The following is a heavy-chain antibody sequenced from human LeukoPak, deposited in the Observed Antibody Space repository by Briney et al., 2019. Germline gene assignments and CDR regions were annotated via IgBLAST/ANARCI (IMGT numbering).Heavy chain of an antibody. CDR2: INHSGST. CDR3: ARWYCSSTSCPFDY. V-gene: IGHV4-34*01. CDR1: DGSFSGYY. D-gene: IGHD2-2*01. Sequence: SETLSLTCAVYDGSFSGYYWSWIRQPPGKGLEWIEEINHSGSTNYNPSLKSRVTISVDTSKNQFSLKLSSVTAADTAVYYCARWYCSSTSCPFDYWGQGTLVTVSS. J-gene: IGHJ4*02.